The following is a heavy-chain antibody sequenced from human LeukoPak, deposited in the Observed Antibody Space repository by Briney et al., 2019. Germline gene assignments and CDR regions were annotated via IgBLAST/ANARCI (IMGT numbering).Heavy chain of an antibody. CDR3: ARGRSYYDSSGYYY. CDR1: GGSISSYY. CDR2: IYYSGST. D-gene: IGHD3-22*01. V-gene: IGHV4-59*12. Sequence: PSETLSLTCTVSGGSISSYYWSWIRQPPGKGLEWIGYIYYSGSTNYNPSLKSRVTISVDTSKNQFSLKLSSVTAADTAVYYCARGRSYYDSSGYYYWGQGNLVTVSS. J-gene: IGHJ4*02.